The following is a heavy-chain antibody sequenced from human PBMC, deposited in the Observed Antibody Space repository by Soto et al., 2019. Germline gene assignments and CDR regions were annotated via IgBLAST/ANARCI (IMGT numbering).Heavy chain of an antibody. Sequence: QVPLVQSGAEVKKPGSSVTVSCKASGGTFSSYAIHWVRQAPGQGLEWMGGIIPMYGPAKYAQRFQGRVTITADESTTAVYMELTSLTPQDTAVYYCARVTPMIRGVIVNWFDPWGHGTLVTVSS. CDR3: ARVTPMIRGVIVNWFDP. D-gene: IGHD3-10*01. CDR1: GGTFSSYA. CDR2: IIPMYGPA. J-gene: IGHJ5*02. V-gene: IGHV1-69*01.